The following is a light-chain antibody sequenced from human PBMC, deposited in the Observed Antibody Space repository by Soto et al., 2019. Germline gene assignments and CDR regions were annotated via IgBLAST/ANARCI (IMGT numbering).Light chain of an antibody. Sequence: EIFLTQSPASLSFSLRQIPTLSCPDLQSVATYLAWYQHKPGQAPRLLIYDASNRATGIPARFSGSGSGTDFTLTISSLEPEDFAVYYCQQRSNWPPTITFGQGTRLEIK. CDR3: QQRSNWPPTIT. CDR2: DAS. V-gene: IGKV3-11*01. J-gene: IGKJ5*01. CDR1: QSVATY.